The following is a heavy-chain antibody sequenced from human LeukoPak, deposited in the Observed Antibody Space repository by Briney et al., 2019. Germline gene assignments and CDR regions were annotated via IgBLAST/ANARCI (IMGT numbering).Heavy chain of an antibody. Sequence: SSQTLSLTCTASGGSISSGGYYWSWIRQHPGKGLEWIGYIYYSGSTHYNPSLKSRVTISVDTSKNQFSLKLSSVTAAATAVYYCARGNTIFGVVIKYYFDCWGQGTLVTVSS. CDR3: ARGNTIFGVVIKYYFDC. D-gene: IGHD3-3*01. CDR1: GGSISSGGYY. CDR2: IYYSGST. V-gene: IGHV4-31*03. J-gene: IGHJ4*02.